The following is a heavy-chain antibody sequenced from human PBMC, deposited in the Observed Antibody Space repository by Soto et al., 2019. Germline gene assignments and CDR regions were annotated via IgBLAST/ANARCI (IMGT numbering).Heavy chain of an antibody. J-gene: IGHJ4*02. D-gene: IGHD3-16*01. CDR2: INSDGSST. Sequence: EVQLVESGGGLVQPGGSLRLSCAASGFTFSSYWLHWVRQAPGEGLVWVSRINSDGSSTRYADSVKGRFTISRDNAKNTLDLQMNNLSVEDTALYYCATSISVGGGGWGQGTLVTVSS. CDR1: GFTFSSYW. CDR3: ATSISVGGGG. V-gene: IGHV3-74*01.